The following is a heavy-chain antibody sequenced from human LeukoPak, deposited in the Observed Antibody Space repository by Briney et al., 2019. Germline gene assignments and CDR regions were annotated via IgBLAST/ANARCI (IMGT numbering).Heavy chain of an antibody. CDR1: GFTLSSYW. J-gene: IGHJ4*02. Sequence: PGGSLRLSCAASGFTLSSYWMHWVRQGPGIGLVWVSRINGEGSIVNYADSVKGRFTIFRDNAKNTLDLQMNSLRVEDTAVYFCAREWGNSVLPLDYWGQGTLVTVST. CDR3: AREWGNSVLPLDY. D-gene: IGHD3-16*01. V-gene: IGHV3-74*01. CDR2: INGEGSIV.